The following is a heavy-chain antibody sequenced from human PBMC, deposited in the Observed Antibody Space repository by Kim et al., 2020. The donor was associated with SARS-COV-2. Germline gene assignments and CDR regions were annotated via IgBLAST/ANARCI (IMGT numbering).Heavy chain of an antibody. D-gene: IGHD1-26*01. CDR3: ACNVGSTPDYYFDY. V-gene: IGHV4-39*07. CDR1: GVSISTNYHY. J-gene: IGHJ4*02. Sequence: SETLSLTCSVSGVSISTNYHYWGWVRQPPGKGLEWIGSVYNSGTTYYNPSLKSRVTISGHTSKNQFSLNMRSVTAADTAVYYCACNVGSTPDYYFDYWGRGGLVTVSS. CDR2: VYNSGTT.